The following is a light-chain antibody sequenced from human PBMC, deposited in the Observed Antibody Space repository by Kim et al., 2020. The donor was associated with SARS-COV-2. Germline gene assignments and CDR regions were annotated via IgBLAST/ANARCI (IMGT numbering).Light chain of an antibody. CDR2: EDN. V-gene: IGLV6-57*02. Sequence: NFMLTQPHSVSESPGKTVTISCTGSSGSIASNYVQWYQQRPGSAPTTVIYEDNQRPSGVPDRFSGSIDSSSNSASLTLSGLKTEDEADYYCQSYDSSNQGVFGGGTQLTVL. CDR3: QSYDSSNQGV. J-gene: IGLJ3*02. CDR1: SGSIASNY.